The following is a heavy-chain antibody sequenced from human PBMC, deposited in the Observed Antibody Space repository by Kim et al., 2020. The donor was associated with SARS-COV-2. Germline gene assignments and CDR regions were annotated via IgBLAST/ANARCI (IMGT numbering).Heavy chain of an antibody. V-gene: IGHV1-18*04. CDR3: ARDPGLTRTDSGYRTRPKNWFDP. Sequence: VSVKVSCKASGYTFTSYGISWVRQAPGQGLEWMGWISAYNGNTNYAQKLQGRVTMTTDTSTSTAYMELRSLRSDDTAVYYCARDPGLTRTDSGYRTRPKNWFDPWGQGTLVTVSS. CDR1: GYTFTSYG. CDR2: ISAYNGNT. D-gene: IGHD3-22*01. J-gene: IGHJ5*02.